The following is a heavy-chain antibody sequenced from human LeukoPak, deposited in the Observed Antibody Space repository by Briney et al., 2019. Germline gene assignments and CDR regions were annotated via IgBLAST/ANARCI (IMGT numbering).Heavy chain of an antibody. J-gene: IGHJ4*02. CDR3: ARRYSSGWSPTFDY. Sequence: SETLSLTCTVSGGSLSTYYWGWIRQPPGKGLEWIGYIYNSGGGTNSNPSLKSRVTISEDTSKNQFSLKLSSVTAADTAVYYCARRYSSGWSPTFDYWGQGILVIVSS. D-gene: IGHD6-19*01. CDR2: IYNSGGGT. V-gene: IGHV4-59*01. CDR1: GGSLSTYY.